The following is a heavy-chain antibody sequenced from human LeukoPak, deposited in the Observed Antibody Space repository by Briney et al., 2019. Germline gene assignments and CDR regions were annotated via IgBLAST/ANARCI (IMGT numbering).Heavy chain of an antibody. CDR3: ARDRSPHGAADNWFDP. CDR2: INHSGST. CDR1: GGSFSGYY. D-gene: IGHD3-10*01. Sequence: PSETLSLTCAVYGGSFSGYYWSWIRQPPGKGLEWIGEINHSGSTNYNPSLKSRVTISVDTSKNQFSLKLSSVTAADTAVYYCARDRSPHGAADNWFDPWGQGTLVTVSS. V-gene: IGHV4-34*01. J-gene: IGHJ5*02.